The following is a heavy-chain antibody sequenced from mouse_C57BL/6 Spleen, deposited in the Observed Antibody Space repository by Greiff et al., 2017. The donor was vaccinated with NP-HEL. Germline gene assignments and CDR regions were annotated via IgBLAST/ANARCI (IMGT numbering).Heavy chain of an antibody. J-gene: IGHJ3*01. CDR3: AGGNYPFAY. D-gene: IGHD2-1*01. V-gene: IGHV1-64*01. Sequence: QVQLQQPGAELVKPGASVKLSCKASGYTFTSYWMHWVKQRPGQGLEWIGMIHPNSGSTNYNEKFKSKDTLTVDKSSSTAYMQLSSLTSEDSAVYYCAGGNYPFAYWGQGTLVTVSA. CDR2: IHPNSGST. CDR1: GYTFTSYW.